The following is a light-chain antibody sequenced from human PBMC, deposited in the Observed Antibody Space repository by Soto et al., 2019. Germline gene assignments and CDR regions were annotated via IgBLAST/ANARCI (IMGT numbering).Light chain of an antibody. Sequence: QSALTQPPSASGSPGQSVTISCTGTSSDVGGYNYVSWYQQHPGKAPKLMIYEVSKRPSGVPDRFSGSKSGNTASLTVSGLQAEDEADYYCSSYAGSLYVFGTETKLTVL. V-gene: IGLV2-8*01. CDR2: EVS. J-gene: IGLJ1*01. CDR3: SSYAGSLYV. CDR1: SSDVGGYNY.